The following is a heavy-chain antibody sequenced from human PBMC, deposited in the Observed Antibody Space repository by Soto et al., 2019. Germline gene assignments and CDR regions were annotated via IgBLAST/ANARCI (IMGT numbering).Heavy chain of an antibody. CDR2: IYDRGST. V-gene: IGHV4-39*01. Sequence: SLTMPLTCTVSGGSIGNSSYYWGWISQPPGKGLEWIGSIYDRGSTYSNPSLKSRLTTSLDTSKNQFSLKLTSVTAADTAVYYCARHGYTSGRTYFDYWGQGTQVTVS. J-gene: IGHJ4*02. CDR3: ARHGYTSGRTYFDY. CDR1: GGSIGNSSYY. D-gene: IGHD6-19*01.